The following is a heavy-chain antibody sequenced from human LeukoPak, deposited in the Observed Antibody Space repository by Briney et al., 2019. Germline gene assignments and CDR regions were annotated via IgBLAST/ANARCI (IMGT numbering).Heavy chain of an antibody. J-gene: IGHJ4*02. Sequence: GSLRLSCVASGFTFSSYSMHWVRQAPGKGLEWVAVISYDGSNKYYADSVKGRFTISRDNSKNTLYLQMNSLRAEDTAVYYCLTSAYYFDYWGQGTLVTVSS. CDR2: ISYDGSNK. D-gene: IGHD3-9*01. V-gene: IGHV3-30*03. CDR1: GFTFSSYS. CDR3: LTSAYYFDY.